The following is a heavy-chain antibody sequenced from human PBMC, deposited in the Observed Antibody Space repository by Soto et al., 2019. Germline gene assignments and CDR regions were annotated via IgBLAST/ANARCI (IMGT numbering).Heavy chain of an antibody. J-gene: IGHJ4*02. CDR1: GGTFSSYA. V-gene: IGHV1-69*01. D-gene: IGHD6-13*01. CDR3: ARSLFLSSSWPKIPCFDY. CDR2: IIPIFGTA. Sequence: QVQLVQSGAEVKKPGSSVKVSCKASGGTFSSYAISWVRQAPGQGLEWMGGIIPIFGTANYAQKFQGRVTITADESTSTAYMELSSLRSEDTAVYYCARSLFLSSSWPKIPCFDYWGQGTLVTVSS.